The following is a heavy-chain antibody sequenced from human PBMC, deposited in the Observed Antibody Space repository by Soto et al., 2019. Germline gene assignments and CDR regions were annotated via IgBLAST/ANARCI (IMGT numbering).Heavy chain of an antibody. CDR1: GYTFSSYS. D-gene: IGHD2-8*01. CDR3: ARDNGYYDF. J-gene: IGHJ4*02. V-gene: IGHV1-18*01. Sequence: QIQMVQSGAEVKQPGASVKISCKTSGYTFSSYSINWVRQGPGQGLEWMAWISTTSGNTHYAERVQGRVPVTLDKSARTAFMEMWGLTSDDTAVYFCARDNGYYDFWGQGTLVTVSS. CDR2: ISTTSGNT.